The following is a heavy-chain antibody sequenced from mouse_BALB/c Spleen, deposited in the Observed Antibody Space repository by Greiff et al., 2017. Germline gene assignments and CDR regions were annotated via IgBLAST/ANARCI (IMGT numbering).Heavy chain of an antibody. Sequence: EVQLEESGAGLVKPGASLKLSCAASGFAFTSYDMSWVRQSPEKRLEWVGYISGGGGSTYYHHTVKGRYTMSRDNANNTLYLQMSSLTSEDTAIYYCARQDYYGSSYGYYAMDYWGQGTSVTVSS. J-gene: IGHJ4*01. V-gene: IGHV5-12-1*01. CDR1: GFAFTSYD. D-gene: IGHD1-1*01. CDR3: ARQDYYGSSYGYYAMDY. CDR2: ISGGGGST.